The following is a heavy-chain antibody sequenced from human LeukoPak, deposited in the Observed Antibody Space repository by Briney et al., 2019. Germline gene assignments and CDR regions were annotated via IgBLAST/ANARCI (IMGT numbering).Heavy chain of an antibody. CDR1: GFTVSSNY. D-gene: IGHD6-19*01. J-gene: IGHJ4*02. V-gene: IGHV3-66*02. CDR2: IYSGGST. CDR3: ANRYIAVAGTVFDY. Sequence: GGSLRLSCAASGFTVSSNYMSWVRQAPGKGLEWVSVIYSGGSTYYADSVKGRFNISRDNSKNTLYLHMNSLRPDDTAVYYCANRYIAVAGTVFDYWGQGTLVTVSS.